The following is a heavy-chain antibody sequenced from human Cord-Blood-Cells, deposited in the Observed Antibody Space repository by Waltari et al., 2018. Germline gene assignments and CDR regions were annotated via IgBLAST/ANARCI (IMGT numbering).Heavy chain of an antibody. J-gene: IGHJ3*02. CDR1: GGSFSGSY. D-gene: IGHD4-17*01. CDR3: ARGRDYGEGAFDI. V-gene: IGHV4-34*01. Sequence: QVQLQQWGAGLLKPSETLSLTCAVYGGSFSGSYWSWIRQPPGKGLEWIGEINHSGSTNYNPSLKSRVTISVDTSKNQFSLKLSSVTAADTAVYYCARGRDYGEGAFDIWGQGTMVTDSS. CDR2: INHSGST.